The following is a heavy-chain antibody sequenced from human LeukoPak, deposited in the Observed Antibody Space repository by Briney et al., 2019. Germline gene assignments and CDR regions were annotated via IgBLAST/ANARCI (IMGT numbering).Heavy chain of an antibody. CDR3: ARQTYYYDSSGYYFSEYYFDY. CDR2: IYYSGST. V-gene: IGHV4-34*01. Sequence: SETLSLTCAVYGGSFSGYYWSWIRQPPGKGLEWIGSIYYSGSTYYNPSLKSRVTISVDTSKNQFSLKLSSVTAADTAVYYCARQTYYYDSSGYYFSEYYFDYWGQGTLVTVSS. CDR1: GGSFSGYY. D-gene: IGHD3-22*01. J-gene: IGHJ4*02.